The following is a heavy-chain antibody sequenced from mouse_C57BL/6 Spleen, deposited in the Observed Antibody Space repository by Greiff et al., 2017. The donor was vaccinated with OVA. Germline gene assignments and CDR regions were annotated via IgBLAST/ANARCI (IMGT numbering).Heavy chain of an antibody. CDR3: ARDYDYDVNYAMDY. Sequence: EVMLVESGGGLVKPGGSLKLSCAASGFTFSSYAMSWVRQTPEKRLEWVATISDGGSYTYYPDNVKGRFTISRDNAKNNLYLQMSHLKSEDTAMYYCARDYDYDVNYAMDYWGQGTSVTVSS. CDR2: ISDGGSYT. D-gene: IGHD2-4*01. V-gene: IGHV5-4*01. J-gene: IGHJ4*01. CDR1: GFTFSSYA.